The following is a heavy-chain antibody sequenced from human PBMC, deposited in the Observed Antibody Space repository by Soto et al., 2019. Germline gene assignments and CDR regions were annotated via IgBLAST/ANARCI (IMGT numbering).Heavy chain of an antibody. CDR1: GYTFTSYD. J-gene: IGHJ5*02. Sequence: QVQLVQSGAEVKKPGASVKVSCKASGYTFTSYDINWVRQATGQGLEWMGWMSPNSGNTGYAQKFRGRVTMTRNTSISTAYMELSSLRSEDTAVYYCARVGGFLTGFAYHWFDPWGQGTLVTVAS. V-gene: IGHV1-8*01. CDR3: ARVGGFLTGFAYHWFDP. D-gene: IGHD3-9*01. CDR2: MSPNSGNT.